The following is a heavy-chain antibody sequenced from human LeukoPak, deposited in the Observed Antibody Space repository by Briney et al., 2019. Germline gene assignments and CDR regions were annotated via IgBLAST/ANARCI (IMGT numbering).Heavy chain of an antibody. Sequence: PAGSLRLSCAASGFTFSNYAMHWVRQAPGKGLEWVAVISYDGSNKYYADSVKGRFTISRDNSKNTLYLQMNSLTTEDTAVYYCARELYGYYFDNWGQGTLVTVSS. CDR3: ARELYGYYFDN. CDR1: GFTFSNYA. CDR2: ISYDGSNK. J-gene: IGHJ4*02. V-gene: IGHV3-30-3*01. D-gene: IGHD3-3*01.